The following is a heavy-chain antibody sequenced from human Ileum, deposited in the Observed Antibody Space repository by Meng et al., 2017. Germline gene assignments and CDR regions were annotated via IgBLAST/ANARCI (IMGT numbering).Heavy chain of an antibody. CDR3: ARINYVEDS. J-gene: IGHJ4*02. Sequence: EGDLVEAGGDLVRPGGSPRLSLAASGFTFSSNWMAWVRQVPGKGLVWVSRINEDGRVTNYADSVEGRFTVSRDNAKNTLYLQMNSLRVEDTGIYYCARINYVEDSWGQGTLVTVSS. D-gene: IGHD3-16*01. CDR1: GFTFSSNW. V-gene: IGHV3-74*01. CDR2: INEDGRVT.